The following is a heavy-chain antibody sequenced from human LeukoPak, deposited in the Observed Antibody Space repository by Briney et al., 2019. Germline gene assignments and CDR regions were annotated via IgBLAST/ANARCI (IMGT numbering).Heavy chain of an antibody. CDR1: GYTFTNYY. J-gene: IGHJ3*02. V-gene: IGHV1-46*01. CDR3: ARIRDGYNDAYDI. CDR2: INPGGDNT. Sequence: ASVKVSCKASGYTFTNYYIHWVRQAPGQGLEWMGLINPGGDNTDYAQNFQGRVTMTRDTSTSTVYVGLSSLRSEDTAVYYCARIRDGYNDAYDIWGQGTMVTVSS. D-gene: IGHD5-24*01.